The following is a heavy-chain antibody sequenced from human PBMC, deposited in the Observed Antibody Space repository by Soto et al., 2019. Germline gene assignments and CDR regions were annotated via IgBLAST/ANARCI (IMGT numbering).Heavy chain of an antibody. V-gene: IGHV4-30-2*01. D-gene: IGHD2-15*01. CDR1: GGSIGNYEYS. J-gene: IGHJ4*02. Sequence: LSLTCTVSGGSIGNYEYSLSLVRQPPGKGLEWIGYIYHSGTTYYNPSLTSRVTISVDGSNNQFSLKLTSMTAADTAVYYCATVIPATRYFAYWGQGILVTVSS. CDR2: IYHSGTT. CDR3: ATVIPATRYFAY.